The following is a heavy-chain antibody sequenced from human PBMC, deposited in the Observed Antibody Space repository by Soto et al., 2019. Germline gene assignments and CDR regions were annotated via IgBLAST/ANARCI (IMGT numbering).Heavy chain of an antibody. V-gene: IGHV3-23*01. CDR1: GFTFSSYA. Sequence: EVQLLESGGGLVQPGGSLRLSCAASGFTFSSYAMSWVRQAPGKGLEWVSAISGSGGSTYYADSVKGRFTISRDNSKDTLDLQIDSLRAEETAVYYCAKKTMIVVVISYFDCWGQGTLVIVSS. CDR3: AKKTMIVVVISYFDC. D-gene: IGHD3-22*01. CDR2: ISGSGGST. J-gene: IGHJ4*02.